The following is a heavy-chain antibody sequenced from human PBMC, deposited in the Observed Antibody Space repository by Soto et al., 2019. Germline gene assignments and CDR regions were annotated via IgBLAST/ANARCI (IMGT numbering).Heavy chain of an antibody. J-gene: IGHJ4*02. V-gene: IGHV4-4*02. D-gene: IGHD6-13*01. Sequence: SETLSLTCAVSGGSISTSNWWSWVRQPPGKGLEWIGEVYRTGSTTYNPSLESRLTISVDKSKNQFSLKLTSVTAADTAVYYCARARATIAAAAIFDCWGQGTLV. CDR3: ARARATIAAAAIFDC. CDR1: GGSISTSNW. CDR2: VYRTGST.